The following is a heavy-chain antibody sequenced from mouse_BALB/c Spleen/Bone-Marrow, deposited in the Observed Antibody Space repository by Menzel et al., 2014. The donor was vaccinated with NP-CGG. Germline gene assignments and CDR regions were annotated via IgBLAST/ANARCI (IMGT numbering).Heavy chain of an antibody. V-gene: IGHV2-9*02. CDR1: GFSLTSYG. J-gene: IGHJ4*01. Sequence: LQESGPGLVAPSQSLSITCTVSGFSLTSYGVHWVRQPPGKGLEWLVVIRAGGSTNYNSALMSRLSISKDNSKSQVFLKMNSLQTDDTAMYYCARDRSYYGMDYWGQGTSVTVSS. CDR3: ARDRSYYGMDY. CDR2: IRAGGST.